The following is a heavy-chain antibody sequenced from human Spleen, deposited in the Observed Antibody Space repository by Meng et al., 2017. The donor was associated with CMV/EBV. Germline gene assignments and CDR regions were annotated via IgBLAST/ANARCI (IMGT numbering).Heavy chain of an antibody. CDR2: ISGSGGST. V-gene: IGHV3-23*01. J-gene: IGHJ4*02. CDR1: RFKFRSYA. Sequence: SRFKFRSYAMGWVRPAPGEGLGWISAISGSGGSTYYAGSVKGRFTISRDNSKNTLYLQMNRLRAEDTAVYYCAKLSAGGSYYFDYWGQGTLVTVSS. CDR3: AKLSAGGSYYFDY. D-gene: IGHD5-12*01.